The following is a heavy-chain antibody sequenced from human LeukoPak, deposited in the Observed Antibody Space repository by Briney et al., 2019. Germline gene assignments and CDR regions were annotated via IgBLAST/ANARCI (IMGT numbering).Heavy chain of an antibody. J-gene: IGHJ4*02. D-gene: IGHD3-10*01. CDR1: GFTFRRYW. CDR3: VGLGENY. V-gene: IGHV3-7*02. Sequence: GGSLRLSCAASGFTFRRYWMSWARQASGKGLEWVANIKQDGSEKYYVDSVKGRFTISRDNAENSLYLQMNSLRAEDTAVYYCVGLGENYWGQGTLVTVSS. CDR2: IKQDGSEK.